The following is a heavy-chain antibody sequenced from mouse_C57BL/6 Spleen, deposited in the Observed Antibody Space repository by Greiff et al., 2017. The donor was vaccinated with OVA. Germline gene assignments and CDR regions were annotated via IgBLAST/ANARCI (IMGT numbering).Heavy chain of an antibody. D-gene: IGHD1-1*01. CDR2: ISYDGSN. Sequence: ESGPGLVKPSQSLSLTCSVTGYSITSGYYWNWIRQFPGNKLEWMGYISYDGSNNYNPSLKNRISITRDTSKNQFFLKLNSVTTEDTATYYCVSSYRYFDVWGTGTTVTVSS. CDR1: GYSITSGYY. V-gene: IGHV3-6*01. CDR3: VSSYRYFDV. J-gene: IGHJ1*03.